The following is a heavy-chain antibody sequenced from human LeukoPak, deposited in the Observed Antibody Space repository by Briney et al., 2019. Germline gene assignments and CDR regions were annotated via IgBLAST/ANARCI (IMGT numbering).Heavy chain of an antibody. V-gene: IGHV3-23*01. CDR3: ATGGELLFH. D-gene: IGHD3-10*01. CDR2: ISGSGGST. Sequence: GGTLRLSCAASGFTFSSYGMSWVRQAPGKGLEWVSAISGSGGSTYYADSVKGRFTISRDNAKNSLYLQMNSLRAEDTAVYYCATGGELLFHWGQGTLVTVSS. CDR1: GFTFSSYG. J-gene: IGHJ4*02.